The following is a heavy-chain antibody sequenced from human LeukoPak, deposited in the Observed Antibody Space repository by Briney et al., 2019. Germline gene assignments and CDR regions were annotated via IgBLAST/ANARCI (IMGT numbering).Heavy chain of an antibody. J-gene: IGHJ4*02. V-gene: IGHV4-59*01. CDR1: GGSISSYY. D-gene: IGHD5-12*01. CDR2: ICYSGST. CDR3: ARVRLGGLRHFDY. Sequence: SETLSLTCTVSGGSISSYYWSWIRQPPGKGLEWIGYICYSGSTNYNPSLKSRVTISVDTSKNQFSLKLSSVTAADTAVYYCARVRLGGLRHFDYWGQGTLVTVSS.